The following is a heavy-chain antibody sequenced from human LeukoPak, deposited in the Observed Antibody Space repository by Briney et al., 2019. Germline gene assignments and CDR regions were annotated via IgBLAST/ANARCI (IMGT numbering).Heavy chain of an antibody. CDR1: GFTFSSYS. CDR2: ISSSSSYI. D-gene: IGHD3-10*01. Sequence: GGSLRLSCAASGFTFSSYSMHWVRQAPGKGLEGVSSISSSSSYIYYADSVKGRFTISRDNAKNSLYLQMNSLGAEDTAVYYCARGSGEGSGSYPMDVWGKGTTVTLPS. V-gene: IGHV3-21*01. CDR3: ARGSGEGSGSYPMDV. J-gene: IGHJ6*03.